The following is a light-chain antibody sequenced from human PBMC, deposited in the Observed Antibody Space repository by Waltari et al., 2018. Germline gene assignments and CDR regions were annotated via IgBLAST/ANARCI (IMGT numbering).Light chain of an antibody. V-gene: IGLV2-23*01. CDR1: SSDVGSYNL. J-gene: IGLJ3*02. CDR3: CSYAGSNGV. CDR2: DGS. Sequence: QSALTQPASVSGSPGQSITISCTATSSDVGSYNLVSWYQQHPGRAPKLMIYDGSKRPSGVSNRFSGSKSGNTASLTISGLQAKDEADYYCCSYAGSNGVFCGGTKLTVL.